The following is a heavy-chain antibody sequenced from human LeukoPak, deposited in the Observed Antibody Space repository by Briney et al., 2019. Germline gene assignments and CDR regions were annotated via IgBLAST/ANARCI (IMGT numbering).Heavy chain of an antibody. CDR1: GFTFSNYA. CDR2: ITGNGGST. V-gene: IGHV3-64D*06. Sequence: GGSLRLSCSASGFTFSNYAMHWVRQAPGKGLEYVAAITGNGGSTYYTDSVRGRFTVSRDNSQTTLYLQMSSLRAEDTAVYYCVNLHIVSTGGIDYWGQGTLVTVSS. CDR3: VNLHIVSTGGIDY. J-gene: IGHJ4*02. D-gene: IGHD5/OR15-5a*01.